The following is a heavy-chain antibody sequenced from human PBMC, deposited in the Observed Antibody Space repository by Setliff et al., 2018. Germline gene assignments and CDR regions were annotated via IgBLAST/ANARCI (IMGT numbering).Heavy chain of an antibody. D-gene: IGHD3-3*01. Sequence: SETLSLTCAVSGYSISSGYYWAWIRQPPGKGLEWIGSIYRTGTTHYNPSLKSRGTMSMDTSKNQFSLKLSSVTAADTAVYYCARGGKILEWLYAHDYWGQGTLVTVSS. V-gene: IGHV4-38-2*01. CDR1: GYSISSGYY. CDR3: ARGGKILEWLYAHDY. J-gene: IGHJ4*02. CDR2: IYRTGTT.